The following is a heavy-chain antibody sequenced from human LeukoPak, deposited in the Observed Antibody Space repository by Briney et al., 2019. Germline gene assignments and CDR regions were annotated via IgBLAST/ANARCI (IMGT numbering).Heavy chain of an antibody. Sequence: GGSLRLSCAASGFTFSSVSMNWVRQAPGKGLEWVSFITTSSTSIYYADSVKGRFIISRDNSKNTLYLQMNSLRSEDTAVYYCARDSSSSSFDYWGQGTLVTVSS. CDR2: ITTSSTSI. D-gene: IGHD6-6*01. CDR3: ARDSSSSSFDY. J-gene: IGHJ4*02. V-gene: IGHV3-21*04. CDR1: GFTFSSVS.